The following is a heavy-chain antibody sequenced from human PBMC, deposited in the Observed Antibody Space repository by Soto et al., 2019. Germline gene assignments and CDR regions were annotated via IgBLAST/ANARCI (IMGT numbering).Heavy chain of an antibody. Sequence: WSLRLSCAASGFTFSSYGMHWVRQAPGKGLEWVAVISYDGSNKYYADSVKGRFTISRDNSKNTLYLQMNSLRAEDTAVYYCAKDRDYDFWSGHTIYNWFDPWGQGTLVTVSS. CDR1: GFTFSSYG. CDR2: ISYDGSNK. V-gene: IGHV3-30*18. CDR3: AKDRDYDFWSGHTIYNWFDP. J-gene: IGHJ5*02. D-gene: IGHD3-3*01.